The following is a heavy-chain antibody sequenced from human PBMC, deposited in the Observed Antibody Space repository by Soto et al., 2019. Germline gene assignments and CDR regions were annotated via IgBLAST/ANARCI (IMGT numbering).Heavy chain of an antibody. CDR1: GFTFSSYW. J-gene: IGHJ5*02. CDR2: INSDGSST. D-gene: IGHD3-3*01. Sequence: EVQLVESGGGLVQPGGSLRLSCAASGFTFSSYWMHWVRQAPGKGLVWVSRINSDGSSTSYADSVKGRFTISRDNAKNTLYLQMNRLRAEDTAVYYCARDSGGHYDFWSGYLNWFDPWGQGTLVTVSS. V-gene: IGHV3-74*01. CDR3: ARDSGGHYDFWSGYLNWFDP.